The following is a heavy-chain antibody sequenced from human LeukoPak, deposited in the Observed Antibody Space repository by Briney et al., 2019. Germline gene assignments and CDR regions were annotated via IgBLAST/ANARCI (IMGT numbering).Heavy chain of an antibody. Sequence: ASVKVSCKASGYTFTSYGISWVRQATGQGLEWMGWMNPNSGNTGYAQKFQGRVTMTRNTSISTAYMELSSLRSEDTAVYYCARGGFLVAGSLVYYFDYWGQGTLVTVSS. CDR3: ARGGFLVAGSLVYYFDY. D-gene: IGHD6-19*01. J-gene: IGHJ4*02. CDR2: MNPNSGNT. V-gene: IGHV1-8*02. CDR1: GYTFTSYG.